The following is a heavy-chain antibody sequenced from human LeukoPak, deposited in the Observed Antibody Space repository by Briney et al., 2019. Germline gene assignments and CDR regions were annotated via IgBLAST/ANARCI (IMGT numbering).Heavy chain of an antibody. Sequence: GRSLRLSCAASGFTFSSYAVHWVRQAPGKGLEWVAVISYDGSNKYYADSVKGRFTISRDNSKNTLYPQMNSLRADDTAVYYCARDAGSGSYFDYWGQGTLVTVSS. CDR2: ISYDGSNK. CDR1: GFTFSSYA. D-gene: IGHD3-10*01. CDR3: ARDAGSGSYFDY. J-gene: IGHJ4*02. V-gene: IGHV3-30*04.